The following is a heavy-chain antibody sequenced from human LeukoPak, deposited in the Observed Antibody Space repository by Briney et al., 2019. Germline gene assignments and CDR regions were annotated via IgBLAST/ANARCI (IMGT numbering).Heavy chain of an antibody. CDR3: ARGGITGTTDNWFDP. V-gene: IGHV4-34*01. D-gene: IGHD1-7*01. Sequence: SETLSLTCAVYGGSFSGCYWSWIRQPPGKGLEWIGEINHSGSTNYNPSLKSRVTISVDTSKNQFSLKLSSVTAADTAVYYCARGGITGTTDNWFDPWGQGTLVTVSS. J-gene: IGHJ5*02. CDR1: GGSFSGCY. CDR2: INHSGST.